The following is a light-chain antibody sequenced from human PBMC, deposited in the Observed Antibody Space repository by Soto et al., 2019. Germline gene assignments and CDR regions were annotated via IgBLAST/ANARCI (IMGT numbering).Light chain of an antibody. Sequence: EIVLTQSPGTLSLSPGERATLSCRASQSVSSSYLAWYQQKPGQAHRLLIYGASSRATGIQDRFSGSGSATDFTLTIRRLEPEDFALFYCNQYGSSPITFGQGTRLEIK. CDR2: GAS. J-gene: IGKJ5*01. CDR3: NQYGSSPIT. CDR1: QSVSSSY. V-gene: IGKV3-20*01.